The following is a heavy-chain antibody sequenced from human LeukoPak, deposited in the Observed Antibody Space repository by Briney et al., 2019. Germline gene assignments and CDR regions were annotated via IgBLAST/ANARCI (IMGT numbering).Heavy chain of an antibody. Sequence: ASVKVSCKASGYTFTSYYMHWVRQAPGQGLEWMGIINPSGGSTSYAQKFQSRVTMTRDTSTSTVYMELSSLRSEDTAVYYCARDLPAYYYDSSGYYPSWFDPWGQGTLVTVSS. CDR1: GYTFTSYY. V-gene: IGHV1-46*01. J-gene: IGHJ5*02. CDR3: ARDLPAYYYDSSGYYPSWFDP. CDR2: INPSGGST. D-gene: IGHD3-22*01.